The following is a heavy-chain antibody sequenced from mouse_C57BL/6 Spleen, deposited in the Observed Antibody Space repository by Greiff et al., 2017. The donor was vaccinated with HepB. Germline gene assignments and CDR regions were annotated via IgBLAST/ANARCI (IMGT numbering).Heavy chain of an antibody. J-gene: IGHJ4*01. CDR2: INPNNGGT. Sequence: EVQLQQSGPELVKPGASVKIPCKASGYTFTDYNMDWVKQSHGKSLEWIGDINPNNGGTIYNQKFKGKATLTVDKSSSTAYMGLRSLTSADTAVYYCAGRGYYGKDAMDYWGKGTSVTVSS. D-gene: IGHD2-1*01. CDR1: GYTFTDYN. CDR3: AGRGYYGKDAMDY. V-gene: IGHV1-18*01.